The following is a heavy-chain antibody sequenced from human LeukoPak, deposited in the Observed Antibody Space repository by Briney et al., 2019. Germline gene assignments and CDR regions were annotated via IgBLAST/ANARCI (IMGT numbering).Heavy chain of an antibody. V-gene: IGHV3-21*01. J-gene: IGHJ4*02. CDR3: ARDHRRAAAKDLGAAAGTPFDY. CDR1: GFTFSSYS. Sequence: TGGSLRLSCAASGFTFSSYSMNWVRQAPGKGLEWVSSISSSSSYIYYADSVKGRFTISRDNAKNSLYLQMNSLRAEDTAVYYCARDHRRAAAKDLGAAAGTPFDYWGQGTLVTVSS. CDR2: ISSSSSYI. D-gene: IGHD6-13*01.